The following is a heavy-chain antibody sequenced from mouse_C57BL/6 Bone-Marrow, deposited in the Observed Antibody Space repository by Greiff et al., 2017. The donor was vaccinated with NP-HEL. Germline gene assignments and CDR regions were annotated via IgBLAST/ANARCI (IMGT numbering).Heavy chain of an antibody. CDR2: INPNSGTT. CDR3: ARRGYGSSSNWYFDV. CDR1: GYSFTDYN. J-gene: IGHJ1*03. Sequence: EVQLQQSGPELVKPGASVKISCKASGYSFTDYNMNWVKQSNGKSLEWIGVINPNSGTTSYNQKFKGKATLTVDQSSSTAYMQLNSLTSEDSAVYYGARRGYGSSSNWYFDVWGTGTTVTVSS. V-gene: IGHV1-39*01. D-gene: IGHD1-1*01.